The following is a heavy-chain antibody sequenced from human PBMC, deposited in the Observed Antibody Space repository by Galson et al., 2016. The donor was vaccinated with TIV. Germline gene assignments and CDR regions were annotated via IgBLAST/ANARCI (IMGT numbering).Heavy chain of an antibody. J-gene: IGHJ3*02. Sequence: SETLSLTCTVSGGSISHYYWTWIRQTPGKGLERIGYIFYTGNTDYNPSLKSRVAISVDTSKNQFSLKLSSVTAADTAVYYCARVSVGAFDIWGQGTMVTVSS. CDR3: ARVSVGAFDI. CDR1: GGSISHYY. V-gene: IGHV4-59*01. CDR2: IFYTGNT.